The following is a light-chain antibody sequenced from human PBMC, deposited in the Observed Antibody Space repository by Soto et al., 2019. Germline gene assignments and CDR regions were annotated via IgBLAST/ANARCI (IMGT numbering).Light chain of an antibody. J-gene: IGLJ1*01. CDR2: DVT. V-gene: IGLV2-14*03. Sequence: QSALAQPASLSGSPGQSITISCIGSSNDVGRYNSVSWFQHHPGKVPQVLIYDVTDRPSGISDRFSGSKSANTASLTISGLQADDEADYYCSSYTSSDSYVFGTGTKVTV. CDR1: SNDVGRYNS. CDR3: SSYTSSDSYV.